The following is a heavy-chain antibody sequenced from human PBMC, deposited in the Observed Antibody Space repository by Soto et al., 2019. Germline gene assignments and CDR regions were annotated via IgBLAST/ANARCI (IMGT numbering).Heavy chain of an antibody. CDR2: IHPSGQPI. J-gene: IGHJ3*01. CDR1: GFTFSSSE. D-gene: IGHD1-26*01. Sequence: EVQLVESGGGLVQPGGSLRLSCAVSGFTFSSSEMYWVRQAPGKGLEWISYIHPSGQPIFYADSVKGRFTISRDNANNSLFLQMTSLRAEDTSVYDCARRASRWGQGTMVTVSS. CDR3: ARRASR. V-gene: IGHV3-48*03.